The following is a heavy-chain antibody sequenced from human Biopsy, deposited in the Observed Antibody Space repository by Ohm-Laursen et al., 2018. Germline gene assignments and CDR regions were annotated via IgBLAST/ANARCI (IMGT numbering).Heavy chain of an antibody. CDR3: ATKLTGYFHH. Sequence: SVKVSCKAPGGTFSNYGVNWVRQAPGQGLEWLGGNIPILGTGNYAHQFQDRVTVVADTSTSTATMELRNLRSDDTAVYYCATKLTGYFHHWGQGTLAIVSS. CDR2: NIPILGTG. J-gene: IGHJ1*01. D-gene: IGHD3-9*01. V-gene: IGHV1-69*06. CDR1: GGTFSNYG.